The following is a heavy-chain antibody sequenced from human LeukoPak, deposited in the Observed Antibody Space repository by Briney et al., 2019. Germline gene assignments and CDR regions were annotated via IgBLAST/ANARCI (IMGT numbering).Heavy chain of an antibody. D-gene: IGHD6-19*01. J-gene: IGHJ4*02. CDR2: IYYSGSS. V-gene: IGHV4-31*03. CDR3: APENDSSGWYSRFDY. CDR1: GGSISSGGYY. Sequence: SETLSLTCTVSGGSISSGGYYWSWIRQHPGKGLEWIGNIYYSGSSYYNPSLQSRVTISVDTSKNQFSLKLSSVTAADTAVYYCAPENDSSGWYSRFDYWGQGTLVTVSS.